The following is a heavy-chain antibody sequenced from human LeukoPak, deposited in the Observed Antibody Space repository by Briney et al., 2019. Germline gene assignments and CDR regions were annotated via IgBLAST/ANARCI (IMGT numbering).Heavy chain of an antibody. Sequence: TFSSYWMSWVRQPPGKGLEWIGSLYYSGSTYYNPSLKSRVTISVDTSKNQFSLKLSSVTAADTAVYYCARVYGSGSYYNGYYYYYMDVWGKGTTVTISS. CDR1: TFSSYW. CDR2: LYYSGST. V-gene: IGHV4-39*01. J-gene: IGHJ6*03. D-gene: IGHD3-10*01. CDR3: ARVYGSGSYYNGYYYYYMDV.